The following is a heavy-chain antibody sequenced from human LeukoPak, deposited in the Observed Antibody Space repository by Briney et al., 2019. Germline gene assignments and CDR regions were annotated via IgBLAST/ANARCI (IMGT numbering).Heavy chain of an antibody. CDR3: ARGDTMVRGVISDY. CDR2: INPNSGYT. J-gene: IGHJ4*02. V-gene: IGHV1-2*02. Sequence: ASVKVSCKASGYTFTDYYIHWVRPAPGQGLEYMGCINPNSGYTKYAPKFQDRVTMTRDTSISTVYMELSRLISGDTAVYYCARGDTMVRGVISDYWGQGTLVTVSS. CDR1: GYTFTDYY. D-gene: IGHD3-10*01.